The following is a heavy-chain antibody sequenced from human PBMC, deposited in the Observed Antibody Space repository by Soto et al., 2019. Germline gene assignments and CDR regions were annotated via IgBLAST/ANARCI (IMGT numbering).Heavy chain of an antibody. CDR2: IYWDDDK. CDR3: AHSGITTVVTPFDS. J-gene: IGHJ4*02. CDR1: GFSLSTSGVG. Sequence: QITLKESGPTLVKPTQTLTLTCTFSGFSLSTSGVGVGWIRQPPGKALEWLALIYWDDDKRYSPSLKSRLTITNHTSKNQVVLTMTNIDPVDTATYYCAHSGITTVVTPFDSCVQGTLVTVSS. D-gene: IGHD4-17*01. V-gene: IGHV2-5*02.